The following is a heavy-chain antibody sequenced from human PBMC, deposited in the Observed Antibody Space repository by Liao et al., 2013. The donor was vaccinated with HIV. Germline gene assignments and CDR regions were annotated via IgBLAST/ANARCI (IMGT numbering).Heavy chain of an antibody. CDR1: GGSISSSY. V-gene: IGHV4-4*07. CDR2: IYSSGTT. Sequence: QVQLQESGPGLVKPSETLSLTCTVSGGSISSSYWSWIRQPAGKGLEWIGRIYSSGTTNYNPPVKSRVTMSVDTSKNQFSLKLSSVTAADTAVYYCARGGPGVVVVPAAPNWFDPWGQGTLVTVSS. CDR3: ARGGPGVVVVPAAPNWFDP. J-gene: IGHJ5*02. D-gene: IGHD2-2*01.